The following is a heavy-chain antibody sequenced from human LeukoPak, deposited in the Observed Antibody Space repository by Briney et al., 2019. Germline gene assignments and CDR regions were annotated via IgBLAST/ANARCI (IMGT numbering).Heavy chain of an antibody. Sequence: GGSLRLSCAASGFTFSSYGMHWARHAPGKGLEWVAVIWDDGSSKYYGDSVKGRFTISRDNSKNTLYLQMNSLRAEDTAVYYCAKPTRGSGSFLIDFWGQGTLVTVSS. V-gene: IGHV3-33*06. CDR3: AKPTRGSGSFLIDF. CDR1: GFTFSSYG. CDR2: IWDDGSSK. J-gene: IGHJ4*02. D-gene: IGHD1-26*01.